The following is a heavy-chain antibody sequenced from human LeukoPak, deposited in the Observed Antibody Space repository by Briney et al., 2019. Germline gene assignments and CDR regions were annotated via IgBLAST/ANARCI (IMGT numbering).Heavy chain of an antibody. CDR3: AKEPGYSGYDYGDY. V-gene: IGHV3-23*01. D-gene: IGHD5-12*01. Sequence: GGSLRLSCAASGFTFSSYAMSWVRQAPGKGLEWVSGISGSGGSTYYADSVKGRFTISRDNSKNSLYLQMNSLRAEDAAVYYCAKEPGYSGYDYGDYWGQGTLVTVSS. CDR2: ISGSGGST. J-gene: IGHJ4*02. CDR1: GFTFSSYA.